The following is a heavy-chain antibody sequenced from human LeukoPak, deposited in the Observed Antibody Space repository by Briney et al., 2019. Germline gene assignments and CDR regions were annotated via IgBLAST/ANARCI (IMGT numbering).Heavy chain of an antibody. CDR1: GYTFTSYG. D-gene: IGHD3-22*01. Sequence: ASVKVSCKASGYTFTSYGISWVRQAPGQGLEWMGWISAYNGNTNYAQKLQGRVTMTTDTSTSTAYMELSSLRSEDTAVYYCAREGSLYYYDSSGKGEVDYFDYWGQGTLVTVSS. V-gene: IGHV1-18*01. J-gene: IGHJ4*02. CDR2: ISAYNGNT. CDR3: AREGSLYYYDSSGKGEVDYFDY.